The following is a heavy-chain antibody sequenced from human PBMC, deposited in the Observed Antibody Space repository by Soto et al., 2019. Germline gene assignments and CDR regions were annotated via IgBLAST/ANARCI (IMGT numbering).Heavy chain of an antibody. V-gene: IGHV1-18*01. D-gene: IGHD3-22*01. CDR1: GYTLTSYG. J-gene: IGHJ3*02. CDR3: ARAGAFYETSGYPCSTFDI. Sequence: QVHLVQSGAEVKKHGASVKVSCKASGYTLTSYGISWVRQAPGQGLQWMGWISAYNGNTNYADKFQGRVTMTTDTSTSTAHMEVRSLRSDDTAVYYCARAGAFYETSGYPCSTFDIWGQGTMVTVSS. CDR2: ISAYNGNT.